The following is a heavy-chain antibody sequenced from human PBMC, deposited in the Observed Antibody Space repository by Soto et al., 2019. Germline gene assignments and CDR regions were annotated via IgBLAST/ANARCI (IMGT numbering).Heavy chain of an antibody. V-gene: IGHV3-53*01. Sequence: EVQLVESGGGLIQPGESLRLSCAASGFTVSSNYMSWVRQAPGKGLEWVSVIYSGGSTYYADSVKGRFTISRDNSKNTLYLQMNSLRAEDTAVYYCARNYDSTAGGAFDIWGQGTMVTVSS. CDR2: IYSGGST. J-gene: IGHJ3*02. CDR3: ARNYDSTAGGAFDI. CDR1: GFTVSSNY. D-gene: IGHD3-22*01.